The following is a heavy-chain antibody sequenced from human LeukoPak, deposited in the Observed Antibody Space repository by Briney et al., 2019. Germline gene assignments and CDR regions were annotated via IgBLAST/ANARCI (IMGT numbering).Heavy chain of an antibody. Sequence: SETQSLTCTVSGGSISSGAYYWSWIRQPAGKGLESIGRFYTTGSTNYNPSLKSRVTISVDTARNQFSLKLSSVTAADTAVYYCARDVYASETYYVGHWGQGILVTVSS. CDR2: FYTTGST. J-gene: IGHJ4*02. D-gene: IGHD3-10*01. V-gene: IGHV4-61*02. CDR3: ARDVYASETYYVGH. CDR1: GGSISSGAYY.